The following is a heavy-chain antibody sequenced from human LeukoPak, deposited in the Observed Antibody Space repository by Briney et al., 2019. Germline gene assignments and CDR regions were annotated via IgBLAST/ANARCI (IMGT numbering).Heavy chain of an antibody. J-gene: IGHJ6*03. CDR1: GFTFNDYA. D-gene: IGHD1-14*01. CDR2: ISWNSGRI. CDR3: AKALRTGFPYYMDV. V-gene: IGHV3-9*01. Sequence: GGSLRLSCAASGFTFNDYAMHWVRQAPGKGLEWVSDISWNSGRIGYADSVKGRFTISRDNAKNSLYLQMSSLRAEDTALYYCAKALRTGFPYYMDVWGKGTTVTVSS.